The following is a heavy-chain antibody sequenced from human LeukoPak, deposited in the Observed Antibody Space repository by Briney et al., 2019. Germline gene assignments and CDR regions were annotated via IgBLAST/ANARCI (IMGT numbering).Heavy chain of an antibody. CDR3: ARESSSGWYYYGMDV. CDR1: GFTLSSNY. D-gene: IGHD6-19*01. Sequence: GGSLRLSCAASGFTLSSNYMSWVRQAPGKGLEWVSVIYSGGSTYYADSVKGRFTISRDNSKNTLYLQMNSLRAEDMAVYYCARESSSGWYYYGMDVWGQGTTVTVSS. CDR2: IYSGGST. J-gene: IGHJ6*02. V-gene: IGHV3-53*01.